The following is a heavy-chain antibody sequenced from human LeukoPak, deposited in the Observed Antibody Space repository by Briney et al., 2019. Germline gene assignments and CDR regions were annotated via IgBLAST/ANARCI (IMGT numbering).Heavy chain of an antibody. D-gene: IGHD3-10*01. V-gene: IGHV3-9*01. CDR2: ISWNSGSI. CDR1: GFTFDDYA. Sequence: GGSLSLSCAASGFTFDDYAMHWVRQAPGKGLEWVSGISWNSGSIGYADSVKGRFTISRDNAKNSLYLQMNSLRAEDTALYYCARARVIITMVRGVPYYYYYGMDVWGQGTTVTVSS. J-gene: IGHJ6*02. CDR3: ARARVIITMVRGVPYYYYYGMDV.